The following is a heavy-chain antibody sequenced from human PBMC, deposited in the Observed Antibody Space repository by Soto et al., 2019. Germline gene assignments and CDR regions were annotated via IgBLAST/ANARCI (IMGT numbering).Heavy chain of an antibody. CDR3: ARHWIAGSSIP. V-gene: IGHV4-39*01. CDR1: GDSISSSSQY. Sequence: SETLSLTCSVSGDSISSSSQYWGWIRQPPGKGLEWIGSIHYSGTSYYNPSLKSRVTIFVYTSKNQLSLKLSPVTAADTAVYYCARHWIAGSSIPWGQGTLVTVSS. D-gene: IGHD2-21*01. J-gene: IGHJ5*02. CDR2: IHYSGTS.